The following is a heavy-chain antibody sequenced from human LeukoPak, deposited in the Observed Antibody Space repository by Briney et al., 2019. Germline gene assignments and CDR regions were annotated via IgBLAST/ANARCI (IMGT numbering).Heavy chain of an antibody. CDR1: GFTFSSYG. CDR3: AKRLGYYDSSEGYFDY. Sequence: GGSLRLSCAASGFTFSSYGMHWVRQAPGQGLEWVAFISYDGSNKNYADSVKGRFTISRDISKNTLYLQMNSLRAEDTAVYYCAKRLGYYDSSEGYFDYWGQGTLVTVSS. V-gene: IGHV3-30*18. D-gene: IGHD3-22*01. CDR2: ISYDGSNK. J-gene: IGHJ4*02.